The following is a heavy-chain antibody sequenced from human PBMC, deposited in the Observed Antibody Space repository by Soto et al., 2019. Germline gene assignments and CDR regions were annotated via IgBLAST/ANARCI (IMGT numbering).Heavy chain of an antibody. CDR3: ARDTDYDSKYGGDYYYYYGMDV. D-gene: IGHD3-22*01. V-gene: IGHV4-4*02. CDR1: GGSISSSNW. J-gene: IGHJ6*02. Sequence: SETLSLTCAVSGGSISSSNWWSWVRQPPGKGLEWIGEIYHSGSTNYNPSLKSRVTISVDKSKNQFSLKLSSVTAADTAVYYCARDTDYDSKYGGDYYYYYGMDVWGQGTTVTVSS. CDR2: IYHSGST.